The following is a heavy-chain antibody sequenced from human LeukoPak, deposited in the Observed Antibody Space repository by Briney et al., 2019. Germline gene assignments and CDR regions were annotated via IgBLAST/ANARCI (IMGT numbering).Heavy chain of an antibody. J-gene: IGHJ4*02. CDR2: IYTSGST. V-gene: IGHV4-61*02. Sequence: SETLSLTCTVSGGSISSGSYYWSWIRQPAGKGLEWIGRIYTSGSTNYNPSLKSRVTISVDTSKNQFSLKLSSVTAADTAVYYCARGTYYYDSSGYYYDYWGQGTLVTVSS. D-gene: IGHD3-22*01. CDR1: GGSISSGSYY. CDR3: ARGTYYYDSSGYYYDY.